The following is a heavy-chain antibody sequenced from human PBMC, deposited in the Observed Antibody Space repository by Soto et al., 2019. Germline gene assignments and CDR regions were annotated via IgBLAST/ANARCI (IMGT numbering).Heavy chain of an antibody. Sequence: QVQLVQSGAEVKKPGSSVRVSCKASGDTFTFYSINWVRQAPGLGLEWMGRINPILSMSNYAQRFQGRVTMTAGKSTSTAYMELSSLRSADTAMYYCASSYGSGYRAFDSWGQGALGPVSS. J-gene: IGHJ4*02. CDR3: ASSYGSGYRAFDS. V-gene: IGHV1-69*02. CDR1: GDTFTFYS. D-gene: IGHD3-10*01. CDR2: INPILSMS.